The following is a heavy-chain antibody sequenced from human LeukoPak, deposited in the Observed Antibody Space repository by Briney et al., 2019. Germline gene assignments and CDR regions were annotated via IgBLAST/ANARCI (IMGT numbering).Heavy chain of an antibody. D-gene: IGHD2-15*01. CDR2: ISWNSGSI. V-gene: IGHV3-9*01. CDR1: GFTFDDYA. J-gene: IGHJ5*02. CDR3: ARDFATDYCSGGSCLGP. Sequence: GGSLRLSCAASGFTFDDYAMHWVRQAPGKGLEWVSGISWNSGSIGYADSVKGRFTISRDNAKNSLYLQMNSLRAEDTAVYYCARDFATDYCSGGSCLGPWGQGTLVTVSS.